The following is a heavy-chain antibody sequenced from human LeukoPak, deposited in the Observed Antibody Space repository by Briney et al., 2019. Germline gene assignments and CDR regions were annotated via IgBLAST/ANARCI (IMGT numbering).Heavy chain of an antibody. Sequence: VASVKVSCKASGGTFSSYAISWVRQAPGQGLEWMGGIIPIFGTANYAQKFQGRVTITADESTSTAYMELSSLRSEDTAVYYCAFTYYYDSSGYYQLDYWGQGTLVTVSS. V-gene: IGHV1-69*13. CDR2: IIPIFGTA. CDR1: GGTFSSYA. J-gene: IGHJ4*02. CDR3: AFTYYYDSSGYYQLDY. D-gene: IGHD3-22*01.